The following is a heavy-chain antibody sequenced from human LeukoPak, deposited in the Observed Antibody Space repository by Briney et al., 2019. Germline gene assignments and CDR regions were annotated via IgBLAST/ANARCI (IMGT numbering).Heavy chain of an antibody. CDR3: ARETIFGVVQTNYYYYGMDV. Sequence: ASVKVSCKASGGTFSSYAISWVRQAPGQGLEWMGGIIPIFGTANYAQKFQGRATITADESTSTAYMELSSLRSEDTAVYYCARETIFGVVQTNYYYYGMDVWGQGTTVTVSS. V-gene: IGHV1-69*13. CDR1: GGTFSSYA. J-gene: IGHJ6*02. D-gene: IGHD3-3*01. CDR2: IIPIFGTA.